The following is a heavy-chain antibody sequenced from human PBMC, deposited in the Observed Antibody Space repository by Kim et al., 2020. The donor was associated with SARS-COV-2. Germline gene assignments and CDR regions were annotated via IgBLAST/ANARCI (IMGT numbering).Heavy chain of an antibody. D-gene: IGHD2-2*01. Sequence: GGSLRLSCAASGFTFSSSGMHWVRQAPGKGLEWVAVISYDGSNKYYADSVKGRFTISRDNSKNTLYLQMNILRAEDTAVYYCAKDRNYIVVVPAASPIYFDYWGQGTLVTVSS. CDR2: ISYDGSNK. V-gene: IGHV3-30*18. CDR1: GFTFSSSG. CDR3: AKDRNYIVVVPAASPIYFDY. J-gene: IGHJ4*02.